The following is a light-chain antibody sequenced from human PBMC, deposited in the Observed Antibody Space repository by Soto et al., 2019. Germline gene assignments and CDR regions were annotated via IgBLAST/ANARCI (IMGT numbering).Light chain of an antibody. CDR3: QQYKSYPLT. Sequence: DIRMTQSPSSLSASVGDRVTITCRASQGISTWLAWYQQKPEKAPKTLIFDASNLQSGVPSRFSGSGSGTDFTLTISSVQPEDFATYYCQQYKSYPLTFGGGTKVDIK. V-gene: IGKV1D-16*01. CDR2: DAS. J-gene: IGKJ4*01. CDR1: QGISTW.